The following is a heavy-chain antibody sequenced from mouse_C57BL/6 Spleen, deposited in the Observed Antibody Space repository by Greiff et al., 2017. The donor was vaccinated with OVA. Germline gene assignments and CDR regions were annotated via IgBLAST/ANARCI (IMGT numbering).Heavy chain of an antibody. V-gene: IGHV1-69*01. Sequence: VQLQQPGAELVMPGASVKLSCKASGYTFTSNWMHWVKQRPGQGLEWIGEIDPSDSYTNYNQKFKGKSTLTVDKSSSTAYMQLSSLTSEDSAVYYCARFGYDGNYFDYWGQGTTLTVSS. CDR1: GYTFTSNW. D-gene: IGHD2-2*01. J-gene: IGHJ2*01. CDR3: ARFGYDGNYFDY. CDR2: IDPSDSYT.